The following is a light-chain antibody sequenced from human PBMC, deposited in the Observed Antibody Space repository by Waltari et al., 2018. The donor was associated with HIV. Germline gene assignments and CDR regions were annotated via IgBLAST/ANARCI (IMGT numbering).Light chain of an antibody. CDR2: EVT. V-gene: IGLV2-8*02. J-gene: IGLJ2*01. CDR1: SSDIGGYNY. Sequence: QSALTQPPSASRSPGQSVTMSCTGTSSDIGGYNYVSWYQQHPGKAPKLIMTEVTKRPSGVPDRFYGSKSGNTASLTVSGLQAEDEAHYYCSSYAPTNKFYVLFGGGTTLTVL. CDR3: SSYAPTNKFYVL.